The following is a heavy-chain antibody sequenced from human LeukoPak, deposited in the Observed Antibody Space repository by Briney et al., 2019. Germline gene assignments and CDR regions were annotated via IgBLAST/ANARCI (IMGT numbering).Heavy chain of an antibody. CDR2: INPNSGGT. CDR1: GYTFTGYY. D-gene: IGHD4/OR15-4a*01. V-gene: IGHV1-2*02. CDR3: ARLTSYYYYIDL. J-gene: IGHJ6*03. Sequence: AXXKVSCKASGYTFTGYYMHWVRQAPGQGLEWMGWINPNSGGTNYAQKVKGRVTMTRDTSISTAYIELSRLRSDDTTVHYCARLTSYYYYIDLWRKGPTLPLSS.